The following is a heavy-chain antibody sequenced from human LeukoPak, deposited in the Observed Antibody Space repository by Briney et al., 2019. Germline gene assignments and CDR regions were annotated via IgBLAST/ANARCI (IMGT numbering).Heavy chain of an antibody. V-gene: IGHV4-34*01. CDR3: ARGHNWYYMDV. Sequence: PSETLSLTCAAYGGSFSDYYWSWIRQPPGKGLEWIGEVNHSGSTNYNPSLKSRVTMSVDTSMNQFSLKLSSVTAVDTAVYYCARGHNWYYMDVWGKGTTVTVSS. CDR2: VNHSGST. D-gene: IGHD3-16*01. CDR1: GGSFSDYY. J-gene: IGHJ6*03.